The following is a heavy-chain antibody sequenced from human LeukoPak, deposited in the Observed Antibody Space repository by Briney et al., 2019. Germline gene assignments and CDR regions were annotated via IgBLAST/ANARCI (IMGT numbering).Heavy chain of an antibody. J-gene: IGHJ6*02. D-gene: IGHD2-15*01. V-gene: IGHV4-38-2*02. CDR2: MYHSGST. Sequence: PSETLSLTCTVSGYSISSGYYWAWIRQPPGKGLEWIGTMYHSGSTYYNPSLKSRVTISVDTSKNQFSLKLSSMTAADTAVYYCARSCSGGSCYYYYGMDVWSQGTLVTVSS. CDR1: GYSISSGYY. CDR3: ARSCSGGSCYYYYGMDV.